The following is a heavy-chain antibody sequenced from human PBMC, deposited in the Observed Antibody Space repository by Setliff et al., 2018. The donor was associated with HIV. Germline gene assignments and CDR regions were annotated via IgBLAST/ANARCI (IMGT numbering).Heavy chain of an antibody. CDR1: GGSISSSNW. V-gene: IGHV4-4*02. CDR2: IYHIGST. Sequence: KPSETLSLTCAVSGGSISSSNWWSWVRQPPGKGLEWIGEIYHIGSTNYNPSIKSRVTISVDNSKNQFSLELSSVNAADTAVYYCARRAPRVTMVRGVIKSVPHYFDYWGQGTLVTVSS. D-gene: IGHD3-10*01. J-gene: IGHJ4*02. CDR3: ARRAPRVTMVRGVIKSVPHYFDY.